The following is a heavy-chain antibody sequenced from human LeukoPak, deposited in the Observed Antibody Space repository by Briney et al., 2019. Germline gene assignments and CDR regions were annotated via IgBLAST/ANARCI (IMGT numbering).Heavy chain of an antibody. V-gene: IGHV3-23*01. CDR3: ARERTGSTYYDFSSGPLDAFDI. D-gene: IGHD3-3*01. J-gene: IGHJ3*02. Sequence: QTSESLSLTCAASGCSFSSYALSWVRQPPGKGLEWVWAISGSGSSTYYAVSVKGRFTTSRDNSTNTLYLQMNSLPADDTAVYYCARERTGSTYYDFSSGPLDAFDIWGQGTMVTVSS. CDR2: ISGSGSST. CDR1: GCSFSSYA.